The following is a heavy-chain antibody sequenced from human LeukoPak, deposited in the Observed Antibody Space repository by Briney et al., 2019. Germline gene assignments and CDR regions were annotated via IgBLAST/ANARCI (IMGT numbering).Heavy chain of an antibody. CDR3: ARKRWELTEYFVY. V-gene: IGHV3-21*01. J-gene: IGHJ4*02. D-gene: IGHD1-26*01. CDR1: GFTFSSYS. Sequence: PGGSLRLFCAASGFTFSSYSMNWVRQAPGKGLEWVSSINSSSSYIYYAESVKGSFTISRDNAKNSLYLEMNSLRAEDTAVYYSARKRWELTEYFVYWGQGTLGT. CDR2: INSSSSYI.